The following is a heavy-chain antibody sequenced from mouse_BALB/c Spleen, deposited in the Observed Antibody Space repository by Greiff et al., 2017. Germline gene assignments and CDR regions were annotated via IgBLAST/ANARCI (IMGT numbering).Heavy chain of an antibody. D-gene: IGHD2-10*02. CDR1: GFSLTSYG. CDR3: ARGRGYGNYVAWFAY. J-gene: IGHJ3*01. Sequence: VQLQQSGPGLVAPSQSLSITCTVSGFSLTSYGVHWVRQPPGKGLEWLGVIWAGGSTNYNSALMSRLSISKDNSNRQVFLKMNSLQTDDTAMYYCARGRGYGNYVAWFAYWGQGTLVTVSA. V-gene: IGHV2-9*02. CDR2: IWAGGST.